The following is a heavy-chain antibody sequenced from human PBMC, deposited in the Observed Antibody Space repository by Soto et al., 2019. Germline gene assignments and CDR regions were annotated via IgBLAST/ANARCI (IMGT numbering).Heavy chain of an antibody. Sequence: SETLSLTCTVPGGSISSYYWSWIRQPLGKGLEWIGYIYYSGSTNYNPSLKSRVTISVDTSKNQFSLKLSSVTAADTAVYYCARPPAIVTGCDYLGQGTLVTVSS. D-gene: IGHD3-9*01. J-gene: IGHJ4*02. CDR3: ARPPAIVTGCDY. V-gene: IGHV4-59*01. CDR2: IYYSGST. CDR1: GGSISSYY.